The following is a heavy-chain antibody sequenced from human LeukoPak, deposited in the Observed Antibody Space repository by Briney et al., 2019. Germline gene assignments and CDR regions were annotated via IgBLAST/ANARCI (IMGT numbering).Heavy chain of an antibody. Sequence: SETLSLTCTVSGGSISSSSYYWGWIRQPPGTGLEWIGSIYYSGSTYYNPSLKSRVTISVDTSKNQFPLKLSSVTAADTAVYYCAKGAYCSGHSYRGVYYYYMDVWGKGTTVTVSS. V-gene: IGHV4-39*01. J-gene: IGHJ6*03. CDR2: IYYSGST. CDR3: AKGAYCSGHSYRGVYYYYMDV. D-gene: IGHD2-15*01. CDR1: GGSISSSSYY.